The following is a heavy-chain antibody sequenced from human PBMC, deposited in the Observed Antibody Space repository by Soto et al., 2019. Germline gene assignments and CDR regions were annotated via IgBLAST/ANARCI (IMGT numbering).Heavy chain of an antibody. Sequence: ESGGGLVKPGGSLRLSCAASGFTLTSYSMNWVRQASGKGLEWVSSISSSSGHIYYADSVKGRFTISRDNAGNSLYLQMNSLSAEDTAVYYCVRERGLSSFYGMDVWGQGTTVTVSS. CDR1: GFTLTSYS. V-gene: IGHV3-21*01. CDR3: VRERGLSSFYGMDV. J-gene: IGHJ6*02. CDR2: ISSSSGHI. D-gene: IGHD3-10*01.